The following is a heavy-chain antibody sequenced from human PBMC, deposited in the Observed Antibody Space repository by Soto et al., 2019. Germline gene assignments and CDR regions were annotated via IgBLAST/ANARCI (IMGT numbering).Heavy chain of an antibody. CDR3: ARDEREFWSGYHTHDAFDI. CDR1: GYTFTSYG. CDR2: ISAYNGNT. V-gene: IGHV1-18*01. J-gene: IGHJ3*02. Sequence: ASVKVSCKASGYTFTSYGISWVRQAPGQGLEWMGWISAYNGNTNYAQKLQGRVTMTTDTSTSTAYMELRSLRSDDTAVYYCARDEREFWSGYHTHDAFDIWGQGTMVTVAS. D-gene: IGHD3-3*01.